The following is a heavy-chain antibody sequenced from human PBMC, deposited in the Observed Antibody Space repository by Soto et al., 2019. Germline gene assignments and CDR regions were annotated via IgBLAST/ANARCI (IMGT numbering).Heavy chain of an antibody. CDR1: GGSVSSGSYY. CDR2: IYYSGST. J-gene: IGHJ5*02. V-gene: IGHV4-61*03. CDR3: ARDTDWFDP. Sequence: QVQLQESGPGLVKSSETLSLTCTVSGGSVSSGSYYWSWIRQPPGKGLEWIGYIYYSGSTSYNPSLKSRVTVAVDTSKNHFSLKVSSVTAADTAVYYCARDTDWFDPWGQGTLVTVSS.